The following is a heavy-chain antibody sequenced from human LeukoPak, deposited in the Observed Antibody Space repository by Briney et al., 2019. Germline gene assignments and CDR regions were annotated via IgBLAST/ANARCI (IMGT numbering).Heavy chain of an antibody. CDR2: AYYSGTT. D-gene: IGHD6-19*01. J-gene: IGHJ4*02. V-gene: IGHV4-39*01. CDR3: ARHSSSAWYYYFDY. CDR1: GGSISNSNYY. Sequence: SETLSLTCTVSGGSISNSNYYWGWIRQPPGKGLEWFGGAYYSGTTYYSPSLKSRVTISVDMSRNHFSLNLNSVTAADTAVYYCARHSSSAWYYYFDYWGQGSFVTVSS.